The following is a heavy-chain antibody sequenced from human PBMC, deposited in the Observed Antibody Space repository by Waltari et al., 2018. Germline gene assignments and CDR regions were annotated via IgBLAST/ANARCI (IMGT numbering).Heavy chain of an antibody. CDR1: VYNFDKYW. D-gene: IGHD1-7*01. CDR2: IYPGYPDI. Sequence: EVQLVESGTEAKMPGESLRISCKDSVYNFDKYWVAWVRQKPGKGLEWMAIIYPGYPDIRYSPSVQGQVTISTDKSIATAYLQWASLKASDTAMYYCARRLTGTGETFEYWGQGTQVIVAS. J-gene: IGHJ4*02. CDR3: ARRLTGTGETFEY. V-gene: IGHV5-51*01.